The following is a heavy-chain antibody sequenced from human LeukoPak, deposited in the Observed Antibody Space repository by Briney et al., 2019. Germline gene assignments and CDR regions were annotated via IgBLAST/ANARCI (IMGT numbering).Heavy chain of an antibody. CDR2: ISGTGSST. J-gene: IGHJ4*02. CDR1: GFTFSSYG. Sequence: GGSLRLSCAASGFTFSSYGMSWVRQAPGKGLEWVSAISGTGSSTYYADSVKGRFTISRDNSKNTLYLQMNNLRAEDTAVYYCAKVDSSGWYVSSPDYWGQGTLVTVS. D-gene: IGHD6-19*01. V-gene: IGHV3-23*01. CDR3: AKVDSSGWYVSSPDY.